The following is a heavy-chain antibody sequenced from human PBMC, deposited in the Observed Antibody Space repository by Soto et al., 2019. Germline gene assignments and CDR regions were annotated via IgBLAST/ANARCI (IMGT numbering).Heavy chain of an antibody. CDR1: GGTFSSYT. Sequence: GASVKVSCKASGGTFSSYTISWVRQAPGQGLEWMGRIIPILGIANYAQKFQGRVTITADKSTSTAYMELSSLRSEDTAVYYCARPDFWSGYGDYWGQGTLVTVSS. CDR3: ARPDFWSGYGDY. J-gene: IGHJ4*02. V-gene: IGHV1-69*02. D-gene: IGHD3-3*01. CDR2: IIPILGIA.